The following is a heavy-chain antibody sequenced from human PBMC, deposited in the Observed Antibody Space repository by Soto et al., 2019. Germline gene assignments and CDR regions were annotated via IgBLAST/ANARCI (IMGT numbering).Heavy chain of an antibody. V-gene: IGHV3-48*02. Sequence: PGGSLRLSCAASGFTFSSYSMNWVRQAPGKGLEWVSHISGSSSTIYYADSVKGRFTISRDNAKNSLYLQMNSLRDEDTAVYYCAREAGTWHLPLNWFDPWGQGTLVTV. CDR2: ISGSSSTI. D-gene: IGHD6-19*01. J-gene: IGHJ5*02. CDR3: AREAGTWHLPLNWFDP. CDR1: GFTFSSYS.